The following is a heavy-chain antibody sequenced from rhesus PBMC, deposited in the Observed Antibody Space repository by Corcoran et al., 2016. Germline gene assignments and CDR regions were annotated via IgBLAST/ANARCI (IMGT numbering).Heavy chain of an antibody. CDR3: ARYKAVGVVNLFDY. CDR1: GGSFRLSW. Sequence: QVQLQESGPGLVKPSEPLSLTCAVSGGSFRLSWLSWSRQPPGKGLEWIGEINGNSGSTNYNPSLKSRVTISKDASKNQFSLKLSSVTAADTAVYYCARYKAVGVVNLFDYWGQGVLVTVSS. D-gene: IGHD2-21*01. CDR2: INGNSGST. J-gene: IGHJ4*01. V-gene: IGHV4-80*01.